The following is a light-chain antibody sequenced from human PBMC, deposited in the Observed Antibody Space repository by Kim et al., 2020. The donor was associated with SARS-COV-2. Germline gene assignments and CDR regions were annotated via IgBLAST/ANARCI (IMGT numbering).Light chain of an antibody. CDR3: QAWDSSTAVV. J-gene: IGLJ2*01. Sequence: SPGHTASITCSGDKLGDKYACWYQQKPGQSPVLVIYQDSKRPSGIPERFSGSNSGNTATLTISGTQAMDEADYYCQAWDSSTAVVFGGGTQLTVL. CDR1: KLGDKY. CDR2: QDS. V-gene: IGLV3-1*01.